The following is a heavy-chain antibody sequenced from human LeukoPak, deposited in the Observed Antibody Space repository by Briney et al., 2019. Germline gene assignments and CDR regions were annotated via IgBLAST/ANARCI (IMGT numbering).Heavy chain of an antibody. Sequence: SETLSLTCAVSGGSISSYYWSWIRQPPGKGLEWIGYIYYSGSTNYNPSLKSRVTISVDTSKNQFSLKLSSVTAADTAVYYCARQNRTSIAARLDAFDIWGQGTMVTVSS. J-gene: IGHJ3*02. V-gene: IGHV4-59*01. CDR1: GGSISSYY. CDR2: IYYSGST. D-gene: IGHD6-6*01. CDR3: ARQNRTSIAARLDAFDI.